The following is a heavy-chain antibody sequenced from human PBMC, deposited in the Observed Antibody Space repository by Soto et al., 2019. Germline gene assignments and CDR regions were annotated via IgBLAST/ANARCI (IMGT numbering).Heavy chain of an antibody. J-gene: IGHJ4*02. CDR3: ARQGRAVSSYYFDY. V-gene: IGHV3-64*01. D-gene: IGHD3-10*01. CDR2: ISTNGGST. Sequence: EAQLVESGGGLVQPGGSLRLSCAASGFTFSSYAMHWVRQAPGKGLEYVSAISTNGGSTYYANSVKGRFTISRDNSKNTLYLQMGSLRAEVMAVYYCARQGRAVSSYYFDYWGQGTLVSVSS. CDR1: GFTFSSYA.